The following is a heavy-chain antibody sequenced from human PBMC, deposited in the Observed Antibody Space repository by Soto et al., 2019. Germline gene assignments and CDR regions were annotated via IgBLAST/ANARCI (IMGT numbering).Heavy chain of an antibody. J-gene: IGHJ4*01. Sequence: EVQLVESGGGLVQPGGSLRLSCAASRFTFSSYWMSWVRQAPGKGLEWVANINQDGSEKFYVDYVKGRFTHSRDNAKNSLYLRRNSRIAEVTAVEYCAGDKGYLDYWGHGTLVTV. V-gene: IGHV3-7*01. CDR2: INQDGSEK. CDR1: RFTFSSYW. CDR3: AGDKGYLDY. D-gene: IGHD2-2*01.